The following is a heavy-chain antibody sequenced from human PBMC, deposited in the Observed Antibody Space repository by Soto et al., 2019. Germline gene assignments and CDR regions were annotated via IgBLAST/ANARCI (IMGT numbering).Heavy chain of an antibody. Sequence: GGSLRLSCAASGFTFSSYAMSWVRQAPGKGLEWVSAISGSGGSTYYADSVKGRFTISRDNSKNTLYLQMNSLRAEDTAVYYCAKDVYDSSGYYYGDAFDIWGQGTMVTVSS. D-gene: IGHD3-22*01. V-gene: IGHV3-23*01. CDR2: ISGSGGST. CDR3: AKDVYDSSGYYYGDAFDI. J-gene: IGHJ3*02. CDR1: GFTFSSYA.